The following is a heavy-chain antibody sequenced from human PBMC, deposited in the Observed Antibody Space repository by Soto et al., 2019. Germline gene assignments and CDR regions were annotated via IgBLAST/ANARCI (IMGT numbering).Heavy chain of an antibody. J-gene: IGHJ4*02. D-gene: IGHD2-2*01. CDR3: ARACSSNSCYDVFDY. V-gene: IGHV4-4*07. CDR1: GGSIRSYY. CDR2: IYTSGST. Sequence: SETLSLTCPVSGGSIRSYYCSWIRQPAGKGLEWIGRIYTSGSTNYNPSLKSRVTMSVDTSKNQFSLKLSSVTAADTAVYYCARACSSNSCYDVFDYWGQGTLVTVSS.